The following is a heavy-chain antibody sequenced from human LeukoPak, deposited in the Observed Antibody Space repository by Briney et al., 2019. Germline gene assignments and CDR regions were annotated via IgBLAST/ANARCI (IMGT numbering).Heavy chain of an antibody. J-gene: IGHJ4*02. V-gene: IGHV4-59*01. CDR3: ARDHDGSGWHDY. CDR2: IYYSGST. D-gene: IGHD6-19*01. Sequence: PSETLSLTHTVSGRSISSYYWIWIPQPPGKRLEWIGYIYYSGSTNHNPSHKSRVTISVDTSKIQFSLKLSSVTAADTAVYYCARDHDGSGWHDYWGQGTLVTVSS. CDR1: GRSISSYY.